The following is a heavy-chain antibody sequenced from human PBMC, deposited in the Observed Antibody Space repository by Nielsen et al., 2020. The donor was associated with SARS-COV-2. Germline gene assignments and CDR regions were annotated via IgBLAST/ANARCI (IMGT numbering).Heavy chain of an antibody. CDR3: GSSMAPGYYFYGMDV. D-gene: IGHD2/OR15-2a*01. CDR2: IYYRGST. CDR1: GGSLSSSSYY. V-gene: IGHV4-39*01. J-gene: IGHJ6*02. Sequence: SETLSLTCTVSGGSLSSSSYYWGWLRQPPGKGPEWIGSIYYRGSTYYNPSLQSRVVISVDTSKNQFSLNLSSVTAADTAVYYCGSSMAPGYYFYGMDVWGQGTTVTVSS.